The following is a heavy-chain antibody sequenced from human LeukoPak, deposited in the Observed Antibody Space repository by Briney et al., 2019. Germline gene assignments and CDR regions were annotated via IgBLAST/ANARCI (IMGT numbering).Heavy chain of an antibody. CDR2: IYYSGST. V-gene: IGHV4-39*07. Sequence: SETLSLTCTVSGGSISSSSYYCGWIRQPPGKGLEWIGSIYYSGSTYYNPSLKSRVTISVDTSKNQFSLKLSSVTAADTAVYYCARAPFVPQYYDFWSGYDSYFDYWGQGTLVTVSS. CDR1: GGSISSSSYY. CDR3: ARAPFVPQYYDFWSGYDSYFDY. D-gene: IGHD3-3*01. J-gene: IGHJ4*02.